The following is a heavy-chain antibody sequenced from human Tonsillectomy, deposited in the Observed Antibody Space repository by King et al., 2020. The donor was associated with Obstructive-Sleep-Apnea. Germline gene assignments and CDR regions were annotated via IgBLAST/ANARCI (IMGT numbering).Heavy chain of an antibody. CDR1: GFTFSHYA. D-gene: IGHD5-18*01. CDR3: ASGYSYGYWYFDL. Sequence: VQLVQSGGGVVQPRRSLRLSCAASGFTFSHYAMHWVRQAPGKGLEWVAVISYDGSNKYYADSVKGRFTISRDNSKNTLYLQMNSLRAEDTAVYYCASGYSYGYWYFDLWGRGTLAT. CDR2: ISYDGSNK. J-gene: IGHJ2*01. V-gene: IGHV3-30*04.